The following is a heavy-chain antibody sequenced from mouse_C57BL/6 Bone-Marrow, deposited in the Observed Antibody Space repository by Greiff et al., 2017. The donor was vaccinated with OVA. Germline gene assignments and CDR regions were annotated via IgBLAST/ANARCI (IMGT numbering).Heavy chain of an antibody. CDR2: IYPGNGDT. V-gene: IGHV1-12*01. D-gene: IGHD1-1*01. CDR1: GYTFTSYN. Sequence: VQLQQSGAELVRPGASVKMSCKASGYTFTSYNMHWVKQTPRQGLEWIGAIYPGNGDTSYNQKFKGKATLTIDKSSSTAYMQLSSLTSEDSAVYFCARADYYGSSYYYAMDYWGQGTSVTVSS. J-gene: IGHJ4*01. CDR3: ARADYYGSSYYYAMDY.